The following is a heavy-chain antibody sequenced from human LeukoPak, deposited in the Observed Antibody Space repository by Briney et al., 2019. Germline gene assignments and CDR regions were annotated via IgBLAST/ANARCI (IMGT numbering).Heavy chain of an antibody. CDR2: IYHSGST. CDR3: ARDRGYGSGSYSRLDY. V-gene: IGHV4-30-2*01. Sequence: MSSQTLSLTCAVSGGSISSGGYSWSWIRQPPGKGLEWIGYIYHSGSTYYNPSLKSRVTISVDTSKNQFSLKLSSVTAADTAVYYCARDRGYGSGSYSRLDYWGQGTLVTVSS. J-gene: IGHJ4*02. CDR1: GGSISSGGYS. D-gene: IGHD3-10*01.